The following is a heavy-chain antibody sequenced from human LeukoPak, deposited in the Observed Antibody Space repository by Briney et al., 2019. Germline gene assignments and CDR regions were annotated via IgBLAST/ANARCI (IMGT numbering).Heavy chain of an antibody. D-gene: IGHD2-2*01. CDR2: IIPIFGTA. CDR3: AREGVVVPAAPTGFDY. J-gene: IGHJ4*02. CDR1: GGTFSSYA. V-gene: IGHV1-69*05. Sequence: GASVKVSCKASGGTFSSYAISWVRQAPGQGLEWMGGIIPIFGTANYAQKFQGRVAITTDESTSTAYMELSSLRSEDTAVYYCAREGVVVPAAPTGFDYWGQGTLVTVSS.